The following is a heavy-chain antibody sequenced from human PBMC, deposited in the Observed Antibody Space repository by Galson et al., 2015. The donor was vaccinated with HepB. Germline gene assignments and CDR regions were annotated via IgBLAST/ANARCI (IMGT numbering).Heavy chain of an antibody. CDR2: IYYSGST. Sequence: ETLSLTCTVSGGSISSYYWSWIRQPPGKGLEWIGYIYYSGSTNYNPSLKSRVTISVDTSKNQFSLQLNSVTPEDTAVYYCARDSTDCSGGSCYPLITYYFDYWGQGTLVTVSS. V-gene: IGHV4-59*12. D-gene: IGHD2-15*01. CDR1: GGSISSYY. J-gene: IGHJ4*02. CDR3: ARDSTDCSGGSCYPLITYYFDY.